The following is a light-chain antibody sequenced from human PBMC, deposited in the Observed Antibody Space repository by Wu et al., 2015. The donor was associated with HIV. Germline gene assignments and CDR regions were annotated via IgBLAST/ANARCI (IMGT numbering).Light chain of an antibody. CDR1: QSVGSY. Sequence: EIVLTQSPATLSLSPGERATLSCRASQSVGSYLAWYQQKPGQAPRLLIYNAYDRVTGIPVRFSGSGSGTDFTLTISSLEPEDFGVYYCQQRGNWPLFTFGPGTKVDIK. CDR2: NAY. J-gene: IGKJ3*01. CDR3: QQRGNWPLFT. V-gene: IGKV3-11*01.